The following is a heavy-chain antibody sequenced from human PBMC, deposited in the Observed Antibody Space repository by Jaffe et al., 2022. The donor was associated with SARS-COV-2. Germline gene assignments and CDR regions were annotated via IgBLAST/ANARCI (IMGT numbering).Heavy chain of an antibody. CDR2: ISGSGGST. Sequence: EVQLLESGGGLVQPGGSLRLSCAASGFTFSSYAMSWVRQAPGKGLEWVSAISGSGGSTYYADSVKGRFTISRDNSKNTLYLQMNSLRAEDTAVYYCAKRAGGSGSYFYYYYGMDVWGQGTTVTVSS. CDR3: AKRAGGSGSYFYYYYGMDV. V-gene: IGHV3-23*01. CDR1: GFTFSSYA. J-gene: IGHJ6*02. D-gene: IGHD3-10*01.